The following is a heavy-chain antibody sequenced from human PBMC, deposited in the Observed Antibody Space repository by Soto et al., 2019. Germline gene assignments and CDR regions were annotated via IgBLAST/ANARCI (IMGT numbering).Heavy chain of an antibody. Sequence: SETLSLTCTVFGVSMSNYFWSWIRQPPGKGLEWIGYVYYSGTINYNPSLQSRVSISVDTSKNQFSLRLTSVSTADTAVYYCAGGARVAAAATPPPHWGQGALVTVSS. V-gene: IGHV4-59*01. J-gene: IGHJ1*01. CDR1: GVSMSNYF. CDR3: AGGARVAAAATPPPH. D-gene: IGHD6-13*01. CDR2: VYYSGTI.